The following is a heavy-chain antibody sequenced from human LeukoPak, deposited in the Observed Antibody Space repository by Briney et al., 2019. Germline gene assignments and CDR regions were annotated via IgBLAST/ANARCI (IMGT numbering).Heavy chain of an antibody. CDR2: INPNSGGT. V-gene: IGHV1-2*02. J-gene: IGHJ5*02. D-gene: IGHD5-18*01. CDR3: ARVEGTAMLEFDP. CDR1: GYTFTGYY. Sequence: ASVKVSCKASGYTFTGYYMHWVRQAPGQGLEWMGWINPNSGGTNYAQKFQGRVTMTRDTSISTAYMELSRLRSDDTAVYYCARVEGTAMLEFDPWGQGTLVTVS.